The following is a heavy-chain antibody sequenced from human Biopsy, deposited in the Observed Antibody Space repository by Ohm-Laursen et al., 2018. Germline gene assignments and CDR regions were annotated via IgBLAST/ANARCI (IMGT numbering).Heavy chain of an antibody. CDR2: ISWNSVGI. J-gene: IGHJ3*02. V-gene: IGHV3-9*01. D-gene: IGHD2-15*01. CDR3: AKIHCSGGSCYPNAFGM. CDR1: GFIFDDYA. Sequence: SLRLSCAASGFIFDDYAMHWVRQAPGKGLEWVSGISWNSVGIGYADSVKGRFTISRDNAKNFLYLEMNNLRPEDTALYYCAKIHCSGGSCYPNAFGMWGHGTRVTVS.